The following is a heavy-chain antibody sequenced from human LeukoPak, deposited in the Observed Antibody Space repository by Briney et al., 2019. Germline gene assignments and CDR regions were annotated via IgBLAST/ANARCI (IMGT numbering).Heavy chain of an antibody. V-gene: IGHV1-24*01. CDR3: ATLAIAAADGYYFDY. J-gene: IGHJ4*02. D-gene: IGHD6-13*01. Sequence: ASVKVSCKVSGYTLTELSMHWVRQAPGKGLEWMGGFDPEDGETNYAQKFQGRVTMTEDTSTDTAYMELSSLRSEDTAVYYCATLAIAAADGYYFDYWGQGTLVTVSS. CDR2: FDPEDGET. CDR1: GYTLTELS.